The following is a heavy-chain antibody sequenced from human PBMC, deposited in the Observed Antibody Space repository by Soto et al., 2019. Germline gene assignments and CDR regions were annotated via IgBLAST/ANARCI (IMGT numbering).Heavy chain of an antibody. J-gene: IGHJ4*02. CDR3: ARFGVGYCSSTSCSSFDY. CDR1: GGSISSSSYY. Sequence: SETLSLTCTVSGGSISSSSYYWGWIRQPPGKGLEGIGSIYYSGSTYYNPSLKSRVTISVDTSKNQFSLELSSVTAADTAVYYCARFGVGYCSSTSCSSFDYWGQGTLVTVSS. CDR2: IYYSGST. V-gene: IGHV4-39*01. D-gene: IGHD2-2*01.